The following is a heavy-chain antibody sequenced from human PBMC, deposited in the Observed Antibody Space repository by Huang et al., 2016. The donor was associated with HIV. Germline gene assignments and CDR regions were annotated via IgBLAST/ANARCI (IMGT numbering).Heavy chain of an antibody. V-gene: IGHV4-34*01. Sequence: QVQLQQWGAGLLKPSETLSLTCAVYGGSFSGYYWSWIRQPPGKGLEWIGEINHSGSTHYNPSLKRRLIISVDTSKNQFSLKLTSVTAADTAVYYCASLWMLGAYAFDIWGQGTMVTVSS. CDR3: ASLWMLGAYAFDI. J-gene: IGHJ3*02. CDR1: GGSFSGYY. D-gene: IGHD3-16*01. CDR2: INHSGST.